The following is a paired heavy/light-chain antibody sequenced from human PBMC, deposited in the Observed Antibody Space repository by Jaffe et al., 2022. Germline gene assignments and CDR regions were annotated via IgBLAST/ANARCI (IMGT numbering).Heavy chain of an antibody. CDR3: ARASSAKSGYNFEN. V-gene: IGHV4-38-2*01. Sequence: QVQLQESGPTLVKPLETLSLTCDVSGFSISSGNYWGWIRQAPGKGLEWIGTFYRNGATYSNPSLTSRVTISADMSQNQFFLRLKSVTAADTATYFCARASSAKSGYNFENWGQGTLVTVSS. CDR1: GFSISSGNY. J-gene: IGHJ4*02. D-gene: IGHD3-3*01. CDR2: FYRNGAT.
Light chain of an antibody. V-gene: IGLV1-44*01. J-gene: IGLJ2*01. CDR1: ISNIGTNT. Sequence: QSVLTQPPSASGTPGQRVSISCSGNISNIGTNTVSWYQHFPGTAPRLVIFNDDQRPSGVPDRFSGFKSNTSASLAIAGLQSDDEAVYYCAAWDDNLTGNFLFGGGTKLTV. CDR2: NDD. CDR3: AAWDDNLTGNFL.